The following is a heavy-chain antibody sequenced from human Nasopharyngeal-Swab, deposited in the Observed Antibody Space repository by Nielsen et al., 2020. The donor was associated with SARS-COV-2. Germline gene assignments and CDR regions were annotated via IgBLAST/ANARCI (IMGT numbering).Heavy chain of an antibody. CDR3: ATVPGDY. CDR1: GYSPTELS. Sequence: ASVKVSCKVSGYSPTELSIHWVRQAPGKGLEWMGGFDPENGDTIYAQRFQGRVSMAEDTSPDTVYVELHSLRSEDTAIYYCATVPGDYWGKGTLVTVSS. V-gene: IGHV1-24*01. CDR2: FDPENGDT. D-gene: IGHD3-10*01. J-gene: IGHJ4*02.